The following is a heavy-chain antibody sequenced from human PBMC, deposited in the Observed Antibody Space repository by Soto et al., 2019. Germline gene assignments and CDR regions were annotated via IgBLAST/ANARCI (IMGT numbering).Heavy chain of an antibody. Sequence: QVQLQESGPGLVKPSQTLSLTCTVSGGSISSGDYYWSWIRQPPGKGLEWIGYIYYSGSTYYNPSRQSRGTIXXYXSXXQFSLSLSSVTAADTAVYYCARVGVVGATAYHFDSWGQGTLVTVSS. J-gene: IGHJ4*02. CDR1: GGSISSGDYY. CDR3: ARVGVVGATAYHFDS. V-gene: IGHV4-30-4*01. D-gene: IGHD2-15*01. CDR2: IYYSGST.